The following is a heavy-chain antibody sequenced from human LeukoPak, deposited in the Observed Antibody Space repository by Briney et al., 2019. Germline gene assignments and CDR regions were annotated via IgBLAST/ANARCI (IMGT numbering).Heavy chain of an antibody. CDR3: ARDLMPSDAFDI. V-gene: IGHV3-48*04. Sequence: PGGSLRLSCAASGYTFSSYSMNWVRQAPGKGLEWVSYISSSSSTIYYADSVKGRFTISRDNAKNSLYLQMNSLRAEDTAAYYCARDLMPSDAFDIWGQGTMVTVSS. CDR1: GYTFSSYS. D-gene: IGHD2-2*01. J-gene: IGHJ3*02. CDR2: ISSSSSTI.